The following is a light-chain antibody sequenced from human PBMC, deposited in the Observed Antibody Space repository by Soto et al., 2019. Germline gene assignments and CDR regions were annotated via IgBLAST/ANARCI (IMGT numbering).Light chain of an antibody. CDR1: QGISSY. J-gene: IGKJ1*01. V-gene: IGKV1-9*01. CDR3: QQLNTYPQ. CDR2: AAS. Sequence: DIQLTQSPSFLSASVGDRVTITCRASQGISSYLAWYQLKPGRAPKLLIYAASTLQSGVPSRFSGSGSGTEFTLTISSLQPEDFATYYCQQLNTYPQFGQGTKVEI.